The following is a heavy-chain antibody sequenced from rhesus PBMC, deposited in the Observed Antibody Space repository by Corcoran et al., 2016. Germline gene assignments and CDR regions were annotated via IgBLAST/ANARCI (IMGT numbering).Heavy chain of an antibody. CDR1: GGSISSSY. Sequence: QLQLQESGPGLVKPSETLSVTCAVSGGSISSSYWSWIRQAPGKGLEWIGYIYGRGSSTNYNPALKSRVTLSVDTSKNQLSLKLSSVTATDTAVYYCASDSPYYYGLDSWGQGVVVTVSS. V-gene: IGHV4-169*02. J-gene: IGHJ6*01. CDR2: IYGRGSST. CDR3: ASDSPYYYGLDS.